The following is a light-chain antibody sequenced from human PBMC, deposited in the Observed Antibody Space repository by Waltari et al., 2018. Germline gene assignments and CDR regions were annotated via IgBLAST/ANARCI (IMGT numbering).Light chain of an antibody. J-gene: IGKJ1*01. CDR3: QHYVRLPVT. Sequence: IMLTQSPGTLSWSPGERATLSCRASQLISRALAWYTQKPGQAPRLLIYDVSTRASGIPDRFSGSGSGTDFSLTISRLESEDFAVYYCQHYVRLPVTFGQGTKLEFK. V-gene: IGKV3-20*01. CDR2: DVS. CDR1: QLISRA.